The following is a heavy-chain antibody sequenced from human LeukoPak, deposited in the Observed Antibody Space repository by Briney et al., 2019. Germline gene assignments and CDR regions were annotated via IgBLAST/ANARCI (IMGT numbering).Heavy chain of an antibody. CDR1: GGSFSGYY. D-gene: IGHD3-22*01. CDR2: IYYSGST. V-gene: IGHV4-59*01. CDR3: ARAYYYDSSPLGY. J-gene: IGHJ4*02. Sequence: SETLSLTCAVYGGSFSGYYWSWIRQPPGKGLEWIGYIYYSGSTNYNPSLKSRVTISVDTSKNQFSLKLSSVTAADTAVYYCARAYYYDSSPLGYWGQGTLVTVSS.